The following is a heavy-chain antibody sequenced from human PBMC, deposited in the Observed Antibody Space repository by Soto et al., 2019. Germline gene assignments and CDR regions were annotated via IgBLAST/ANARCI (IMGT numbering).Heavy chain of an antibody. Sequence: PSETLSLTCTVSGDSISSYSWSWIRQPPGKGLEWIGNIHYNGNTKYSPSLKSRVTMSVDTSKNHFSLKLSSVTAADTAVYYCARSPDSSGYYPRWYYYGMDVWGQGTTVTVS. CDR1: GDSISSYS. CDR2: IHYNGNT. CDR3: ARSPDSSGYYPRWYYYGMDV. D-gene: IGHD3-22*01. J-gene: IGHJ6*02. V-gene: IGHV4-59*12.